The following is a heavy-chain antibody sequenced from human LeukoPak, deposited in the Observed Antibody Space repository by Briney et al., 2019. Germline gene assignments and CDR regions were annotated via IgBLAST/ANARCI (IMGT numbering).Heavy chain of an antibody. V-gene: IGHV3-11*01. Sequence: GGSLRLSCAASGFTFSDYYMTWLRQAPGKGLEWVSSISRGGNSIYYTDSVKGRLTISRDNAKNSLYLQMNSLRAEDTAIYYCARDQYLDYRGQGTLVTVSS. J-gene: IGHJ4*02. CDR3: ARDQYLDY. CDR2: ISRGGNSI. CDR1: GFTFSDYY.